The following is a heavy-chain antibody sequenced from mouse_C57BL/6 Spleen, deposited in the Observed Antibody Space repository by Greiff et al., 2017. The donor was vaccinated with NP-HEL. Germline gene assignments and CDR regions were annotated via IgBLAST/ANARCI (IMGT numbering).Heavy chain of an antibody. V-gene: IGHV1-82*01. Sequence: QVQLQQSGPELVKPGASVKISCKASGYAFSSSWMNWVKQRPGKGLEWIGRIYPGDGDTNYNGKFKGKATLTADKSSSTAYMQLSSLTSDDSAVYCCARGGNYGSSFSYFDYWGQGTTPTVSS. J-gene: IGHJ2*01. CDR1: GYAFSSSW. CDR3: ARGGNYGSSFSYFDY. CDR2: IYPGDGDT. D-gene: IGHD1-1*01.